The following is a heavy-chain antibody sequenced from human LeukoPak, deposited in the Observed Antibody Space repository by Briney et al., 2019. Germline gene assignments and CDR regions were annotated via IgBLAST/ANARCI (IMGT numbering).Heavy chain of an antibody. CDR1: GFTFSNYD. CDR2: ISTITGTI. CDR3: ARGGHCSTTSCSNYDGMDV. V-gene: IGHV3-48*01. J-gene: IGHJ6*02. Sequence: GGSLRLSCAASGFTFSNYDMNWVRQAPGKGLEWVSFISTITGTIYYADSVKGRFTISRDNAKNSLYLQMNSLRAEDTAVYFCARGGHCSTTSCSNYDGMDVWGQGTTLTVSS. D-gene: IGHD2-2*01.